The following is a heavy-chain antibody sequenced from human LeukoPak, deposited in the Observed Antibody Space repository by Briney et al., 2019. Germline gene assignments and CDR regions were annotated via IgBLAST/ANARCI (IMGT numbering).Heavy chain of an antibody. CDR2: IYNSGKT. Sequence: SETLSLPCSVTGGPISTYQWTWIRQSPGKGLEWIGYIYNSGKTNYSPSLKSRVTISLDTSRDQFSLKLSPVTAADTAVYYCARLRDGYYYYYGMDVWGQGTTVSVSS. CDR1: GGPISTYQ. V-gene: IGHV4-59*01. D-gene: IGHD5-24*01. J-gene: IGHJ6*02. CDR3: ARLRDGYYYYYGMDV.